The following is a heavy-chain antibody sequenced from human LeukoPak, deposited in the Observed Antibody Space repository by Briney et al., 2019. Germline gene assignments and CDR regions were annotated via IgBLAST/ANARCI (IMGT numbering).Heavy chain of an antibody. CDR2: INHSGST. V-gene: IGHV4-34*01. CDR1: GGSISSYY. D-gene: IGHD4-17*01. J-gene: IGHJ4*02. CDR3: ARRFRGTATTMRRPRVTRSFDY. Sequence: SETLSLTCTVSGGSISSYYWSWIRQPPGKGLEWIGEINHSGSTNYNPSLKSRVTISVDTSKNQFSLKLSSVTAADTAVYYCARRFRGTATTMRRPRVTRSFDYWGQGTLVTVSS.